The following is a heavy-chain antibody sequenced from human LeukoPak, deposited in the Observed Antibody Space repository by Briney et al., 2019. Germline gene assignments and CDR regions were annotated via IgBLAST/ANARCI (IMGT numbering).Heavy chain of an antibody. V-gene: IGHV4-61*02. CDR2: IYTSGST. D-gene: IGHD5-18*01. Sequence: PSETLSLTCTVSGGSISSGSYYWSWIRQPAGKGLEWIGRIYTSGSTNYNPSLKSRVTISVDTSKNQFSLKLSSVTAADTAVYYCASFACGYSYGSCYYYMDVWGKGTTVTVSS. J-gene: IGHJ6*03. CDR1: GGSISSGSYY. CDR3: ASFACGYSYGSCYYYMDV.